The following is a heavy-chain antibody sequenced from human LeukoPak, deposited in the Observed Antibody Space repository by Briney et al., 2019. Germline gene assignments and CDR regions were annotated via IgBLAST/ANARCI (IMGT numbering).Heavy chain of an antibody. V-gene: IGHV1-69*01. CDR2: IIPIFGTA. D-gene: IGHD3-16*01. CDR3: ASGDGGDNYDYVWGTFDY. CDR1: GGTFISYA. Sequence: SVKVSCKASGGTFISYAISWVRQAPGQGLEWMGGIIPIFGTANYAQKFQGRVTITADESTSTAYMELSSLGSEDTAVYYCASGDGGDNYDYVWGTFDYWGQGTLVTVSS. J-gene: IGHJ4*02.